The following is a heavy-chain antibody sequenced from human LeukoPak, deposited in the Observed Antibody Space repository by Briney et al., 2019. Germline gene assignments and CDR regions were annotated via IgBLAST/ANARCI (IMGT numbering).Heavy chain of an antibody. CDR2: IFCSGST. V-gene: IGHV4-39*07. CDR1: GGSISTSSYY. D-gene: IGHD3-16*01. J-gene: IGHJ4*02. CDR3: DRGGSGGVGTVY. Sequence: SETLSLTCTVSGGSISTSSYYWGWVRQPPGKGLEWIGNIFCSGSTYYSPSLKSRVTISVDTSNNQFSLKLSSVTAEATALYYCDRGGSGGVGTVYGGQGTLATVS.